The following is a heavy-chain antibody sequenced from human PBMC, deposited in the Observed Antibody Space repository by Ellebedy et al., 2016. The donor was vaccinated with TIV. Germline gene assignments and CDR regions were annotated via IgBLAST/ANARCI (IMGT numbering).Heavy chain of an antibody. CDR1: GFTFSSYA. CDR3: TKRGVGWAVFDI. CDR2: ISGSGDTT. D-gene: IGHD6-19*01. Sequence: PGGSLRLSCAASGFTFSSYAMNWVRQAPGKGLEWVSAISGSGDTTYYADSVKGRFTISRDNSKYTVHLQMNSLRAEDTAVYYWTKRGVGWAVFDIWGPGTMVTVSS. J-gene: IGHJ3*02. V-gene: IGHV3-23*01.